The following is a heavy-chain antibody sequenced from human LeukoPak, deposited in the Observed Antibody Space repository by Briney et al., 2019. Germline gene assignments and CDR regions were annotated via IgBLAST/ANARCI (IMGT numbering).Heavy chain of an antibody. V-gene: IGHV1-46*01. CDR1: GYTFTSYY. J-gene: IGHJ4*02. CDR3: ARDYDSSGYYPLRRFDY. Sequence: ASVKVSCKASGYTFTSYYMHWVRQAPGQGLEWMGIINPSGGSTSYAQKFQGRVTMTTDTSTSTAYMELRSLGSDDTAVYYCARDYDSSGYYPLRRFDYWGQGTLVTVSS. D-gene: IGHD3-22*01. CDR2: INPSGGST.